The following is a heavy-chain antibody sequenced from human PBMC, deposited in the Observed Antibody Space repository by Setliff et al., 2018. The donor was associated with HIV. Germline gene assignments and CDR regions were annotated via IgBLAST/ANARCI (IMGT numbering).Heavy chain of an antibody. CDR3: ARDPEKGDHYNYDF. Sequence: SETLSLTCAVYGGSFSGYYWNWIRQPPGKGLEWIGNIYYSGSTNYNPSLKSRVTISIDRSKKQFSLKVNSVTAADTAVYYCARDPEKGDHYNYDFWGQGTLVTVSS. D-gene: IGHD4-4*01. CDR2: IYYSGST. V-gene: IGHV4-59*01. J-gene: IGHJ4*02. CDR1: GGSFSGYY.